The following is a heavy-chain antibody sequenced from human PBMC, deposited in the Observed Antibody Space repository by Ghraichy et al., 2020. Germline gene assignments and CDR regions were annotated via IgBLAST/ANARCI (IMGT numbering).Heavy chain of an antibody. CDR1: RFTFSNYA. Sequence: LSLTCAASRFTFSNYAMSWVRQAPGKGLEWVSSISGSGGNTYYADSVKGRFTISRDNSKNTVYLEMNSLRAEDTALYYCANRNYYDSTPFHTYYFDFWGQGTLVTVSS. CDR2: ISGSGGNT. V-gene: IGHV3-23*01. J-gene: IGHJ4*02. D-gene: IGHD3-22*01. CDR3: ANRNYYDSTPFHTYYFDF.